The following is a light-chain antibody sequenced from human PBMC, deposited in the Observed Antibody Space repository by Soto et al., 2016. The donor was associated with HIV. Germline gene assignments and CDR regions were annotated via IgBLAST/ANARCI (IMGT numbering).Light chain of an antibody. CDR2: DDS. J-gene: IGLJ3*02. CDR1: NIGSKS. Sequence: SYVLTQPPSVSVAPGKTTRITCGGNNIGSKSVNWYQQKPGQAPVLVVYDDSDRPSGIPERFSGSSSGNTATLTISRVEIGDEADYYCQVWDSSSDHWVFGGGTKLTVL. V-gene: IGLV3-21*03. CDR3: QVWDSSSDHWV.